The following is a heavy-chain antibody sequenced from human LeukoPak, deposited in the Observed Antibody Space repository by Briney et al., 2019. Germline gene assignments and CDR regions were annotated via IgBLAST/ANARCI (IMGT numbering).Heavy chain of an antibody. Sequence: PSETLSLTCTVSGGSLSSFYWSWIRQPPGKGLELIGYLYYSGSTNYNPSLKSRVTISVDTSKNQFSLKLSSVTAADTAVYFCARGLTDYWSGEGSRYFDYWGQGTLVTVSS. J-gene: IGHJ4*02. CDR3: ARGLTDYWSGEGSRYFDY. CDR2: LYYSGST. CDR1: GGSLSSFY. D-gene: IGHD3-3*01. V-gene: IGHV4-59*01.